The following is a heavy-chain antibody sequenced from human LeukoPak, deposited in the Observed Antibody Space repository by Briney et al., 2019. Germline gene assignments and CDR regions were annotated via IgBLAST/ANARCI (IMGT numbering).Heavy chain of an antibody. CDR1: GGSISSSSYY. J-gene: IGHJ6*03. D-gene: IGHD3-22*01. Sequence: PSETLSLTRTVSGGSISSSSYYWGWIRQPPGKGLEWIASIYYSGSTYYNPSLKSRVTISADTSKNQFSLKLSSVSAADTAVYYCARLLQSEWLLLRGYYYYYMDVWGKGTTVTVSS. CDR3: ARLLQSEWLLLRGYYYYYMDV. CDR2: IYYSGST. V-gene: IGHV4-39*01.